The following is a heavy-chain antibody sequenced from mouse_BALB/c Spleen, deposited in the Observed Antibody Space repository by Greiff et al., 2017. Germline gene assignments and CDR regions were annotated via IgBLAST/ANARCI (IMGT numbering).Heavy chain of an antibody. D-gene: IGHD1-1*01. V-gene: IGHV14-3*02. CDR1: GFNIKDTY. Sequence: EVKLMESGAELVKPGASVKLSCTASGFNIKDTYMHWVKQRPEQGLEWIGRIDPANGNTKYDPKFQGKATITADTSSNTAYLQLSSLTSEDTAVYYCANFPYYYGSSYSHAMDYWGQGTSVTVSS. CDR2: IDPANGNT. J-gene: IGHJ4*01. CDR3: ANFPYYYGSSYSHAMDY.